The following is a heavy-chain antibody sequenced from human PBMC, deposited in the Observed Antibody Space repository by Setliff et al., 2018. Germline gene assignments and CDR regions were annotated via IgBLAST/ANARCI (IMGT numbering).Heavy chain of an antibody. Sequence: SETLSLTCTVSGGSISSDYWSWIRQPAGRGLEWIGHIDPSGNTNYHPSLKSRVTISLDTSKNQFSLKVNSVTAADTAVYFCARVLVLGYNWFDPWGQGTLVTVSS. D-gene: IGHD3-10*01. J-gene: IGHJ5*02. CDR2: IDPSGNT. CDR3: ARVLVLGYNWFDP. V-gene: IGHV4-4*07. CDR1: GGSISSDY.